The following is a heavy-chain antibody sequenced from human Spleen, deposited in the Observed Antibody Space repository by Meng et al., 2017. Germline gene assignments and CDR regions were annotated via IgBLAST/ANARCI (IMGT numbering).Heavy chain of an antibody. D-gene: IGHD2-8*01. CDR3: AKEGYCTNGVCGSRYGMDV. Sequence: GESLKISCAASGFTFSNAWMSWVRQAPGKGLEWVGRIKSKTDGGTTDYAAPVKGRFTISRDDSKNTLYLQMNSLKTEDTALYYCAKEGYCTNGVCGSRYGMDVWGQGTTVTVSS. J-gene: IGHJ6*02. V-gene: IGHV3-15*01. CDR2: IKSKTDGGTT. CDR1: GFTFSNAW.